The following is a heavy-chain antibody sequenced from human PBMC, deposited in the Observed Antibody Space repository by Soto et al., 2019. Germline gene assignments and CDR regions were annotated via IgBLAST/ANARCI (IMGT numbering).Heavy chain of an antibody. CDR1: GGSFSGYY. J-gene: IGHJ6*02. CDR2: INHSGST. D-gene: IGHD5-18*01. V-gene: IGHV4-34*01. Sequence: QVQLQQWGAGLLKPSETLSLTCAVYGGSFSGYYWSWIRKPPGKGLEWIGEINHSGSTNYNPSLKSRVTISVDTSKNQFSLKLSSVTAADTAVYYCARGRLRGYSYGNYYGMDVWGQGTTVTVSS. CDR3: ARGRLRGYSYGNYYGMDV.